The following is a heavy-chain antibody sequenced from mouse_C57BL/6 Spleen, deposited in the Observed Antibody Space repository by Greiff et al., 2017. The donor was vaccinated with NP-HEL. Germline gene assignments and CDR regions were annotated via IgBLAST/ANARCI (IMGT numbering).Heavy chain of an antibody. V-gene: IGHV1-80*01. CDR3: AIRGAAQATQYAMDY. J-gene: IGHJ4*01. CDR2: IYPGDGDT. D-gene: IGHD3-2*02. Sequence: VQLQQSGAELVKPGASVKISCKASGYAFSSYWMNWVKQRPGKGLEWIGQIYPGDGDTTYNGKFKGKATLTADKSSSTAYMQLSSLTSEDSAVYFCAIRGAAQATQYAMDYWGQGTSVTVSS. CDR1: GYAFSSYW.